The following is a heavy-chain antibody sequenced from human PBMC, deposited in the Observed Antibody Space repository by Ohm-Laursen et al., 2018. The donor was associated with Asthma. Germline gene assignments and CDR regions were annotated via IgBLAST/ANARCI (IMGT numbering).Heavy chain of an antibody. CDR2: IYYSGST. CDR3: ARRNRDRSGYYYVDY. D-gene: IGHD3-22*01. CDR1: GDSISSSYW. J-gene: IGHJ4*02. Sequence: PGTLSLTCAVSGDSISSSYWWSWVRQPPGKGLEWIGYIYYSGSTYYNPSLKSRVTISVDSSKNQFSLNLSSVTAADTAVYFCARRNRDRSGYYYVDYWGQGTLVTVSS. V-gene: IGHV4-4*01.